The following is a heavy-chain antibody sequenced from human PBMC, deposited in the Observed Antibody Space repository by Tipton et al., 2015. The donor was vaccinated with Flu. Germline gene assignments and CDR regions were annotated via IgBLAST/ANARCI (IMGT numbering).Heavy chain of an antibody. V-gene: IGHV4-38-2*01. Sequence: LRLSCAASGFTFSNYGMHGVRQAPGKGLEWIGTVSRTGSTIYNPSLKSRVTISIDTSKNQFSLNMWSVTAADMDVYYCARRDYSNYVSDPKSWFDPWGQGTLVAVSS. J-gene: IGHJ5*02. D-gene: IGHD4-11*01. CDR1: GFTFSNYG. CDR2: VSRTGST. CDR3: ARRDYSNYVSDPKSWFDP.